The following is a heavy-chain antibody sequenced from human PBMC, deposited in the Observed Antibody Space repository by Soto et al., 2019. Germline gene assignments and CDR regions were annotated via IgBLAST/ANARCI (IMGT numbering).Heavy chain of an antibody. J-gene: IGHJ5*02. CDR1: GGTFSSYS. D-gene: IGHD3-16*01. CDR3: AGNLRSTHQTSTWVWYEP. V-gene: IGHV1-69*13. CDR2: IIPIFGTA. Sequence: SVKVSFKASGGTFSSYSISWVRQAPGQGLEWMGGIIPIFGTANYAQEFQGRVTITADESTSTAYMELSSLRSEDTAVYYCAGNLRSTHQTSTWVWYEPWGDGTLDTDSS.